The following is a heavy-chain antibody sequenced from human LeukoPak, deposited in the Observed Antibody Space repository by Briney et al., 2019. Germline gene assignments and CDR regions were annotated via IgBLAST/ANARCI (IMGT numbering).Heavy chain of an antibody. CDR3: ARDRGVWYFDL. Sequence: TASETLSLTCAVSGYSISSGYYWGWIRQPPGKGLEWIGSIYHSGSTYYNPSLKSRVTISVDTSKNQFSLKLSSVTAADTAVYYCARDRGVWYFDLWGRGTLVTVSS. J-gene: IGHJ2*01. CDR1: GYSISSGYY. D-gene: IGHD3-10*01. V-gene: IGHV4-38-2*02. CDR2: IYHSGST.